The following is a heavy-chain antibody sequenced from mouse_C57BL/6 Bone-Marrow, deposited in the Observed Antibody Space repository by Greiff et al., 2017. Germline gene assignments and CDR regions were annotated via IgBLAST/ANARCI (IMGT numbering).Heavy chain of an antibody. CDR3: AREWVLNPFSDY. Sequence: VQLQQPGAELVMPGASVKLSCKASGYTFTSYWMHWVKQRPGQGLEWIGEIDPSDSYTNYNQKFKGKSTLTVDKSSSTAYMQLSSLTSEDSAVYYCAREWVLNPFSDYWGQGTTLTVSS. V-gene: IGHV1-69*01. D-gene: IGHD1-1*01. CDR2: IDPSDSYT. J-gene: IGHJ2*01. CDR1: GYTFTSYW.